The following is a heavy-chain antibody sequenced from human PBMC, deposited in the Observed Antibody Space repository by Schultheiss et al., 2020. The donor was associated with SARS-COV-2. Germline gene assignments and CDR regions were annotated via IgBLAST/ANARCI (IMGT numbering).Heavy chain of an antibody. V-gene: IGHV3-30*04. D-gene: IGHD3-22*01. Sequence: GGSLRLSCAASGFTFSSYAMHWVRQAPGKGLEWVAVIWYDGSNKYYADSVKGRFTISRDNSKNTLYLQMNSLRAEDTAVYYCARDHVMKHYYDSSGPGSAFDIWGQGTMVTVSS. CDR1: GFTFSSYA. J-gene: IGHJ3*02. CDR2: IWYDGSNK. CDR3: ARDHVMKHYYDSSGPGSAFDI.